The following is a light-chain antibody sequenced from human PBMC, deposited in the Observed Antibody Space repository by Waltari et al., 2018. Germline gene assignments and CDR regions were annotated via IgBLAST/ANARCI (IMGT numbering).Light chain of an antibody. CDR3: QSYDSTLSGSV. CDR2: GNS. J-gene: IGLJ3*02. V-gene: IGLV1-40*01. CDR1: SSHIGAGYD. Sequence: QSVLTQPPSVSGAPGQRVTLSCTGSSSHIGAGYDLPWYQQLPGTAPKLLIYGNSNRPSGVPDRFSGSKSGTSASLAITGLQAEDEADYYCQSYDSTLSGSVFGGGTKLTVL.